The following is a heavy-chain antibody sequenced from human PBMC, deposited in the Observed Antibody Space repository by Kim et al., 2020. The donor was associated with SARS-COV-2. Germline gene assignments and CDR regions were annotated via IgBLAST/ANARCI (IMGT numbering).Heavy chain of an antibody. CDR1: GFTFSSYG. Sequence: GGSLRLSCAASGFTFSSYGMNWVRQAPGKGLEWVAGIRSGGSNKYYADSVKGRFTISRDNSKNTLYLQMNSLRAEDTAVYYCAKELDRRGYGDCNFDYWGQGTLVTVSS. V-gene: IGHV3-33*06. CDR3: AKELDRRGYGDCNFDY. CDR2: IRSGGSNK. D-gene: IGHD4-17*01. J-gene: IGHJ4*02.